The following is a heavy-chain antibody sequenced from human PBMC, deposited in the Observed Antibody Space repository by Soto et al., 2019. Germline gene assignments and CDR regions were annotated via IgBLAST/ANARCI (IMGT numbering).Heavy chain of an antibody. CDR2: IYPGDSDT. V-gene: IGHV5-51*01. CDR3: ARPRSSSRNYYGMDV. J-gene: IGHJ6*02. CDR1: GYSFTSYW. Sequence: PGESLKISCKGSGYSFTSYWIGWVRQMPGKGLEWMGIIYPGDSDTRYSPSFQGQVTISADKSIRTAYLQWSSLKASDTAMYYCARPRSSSRNYYGMDVWGQGTTVTVSS. D-gene: IGHD6-13*01.